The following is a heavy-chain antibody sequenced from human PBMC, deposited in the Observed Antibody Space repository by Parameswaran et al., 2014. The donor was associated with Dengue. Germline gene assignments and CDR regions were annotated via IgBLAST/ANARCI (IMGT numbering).Heavy chain of an antibody. V-gene: IGHV1-46*01. CDR2: INPSGGST. J-gene: IGHJ4*02. D-gene: IGHD3-22*01. Sequence: WVRQAPGQGLEWMGIINPSGGSTSYAQKFQGRVTMTRDTSTSTVYMELSSLRSEDTAVYYCARVPSLMDYYDSSGYYYDYWGQGTLVTVSS. CDR3: ARVPSLMDYYDSSGYYYDY.